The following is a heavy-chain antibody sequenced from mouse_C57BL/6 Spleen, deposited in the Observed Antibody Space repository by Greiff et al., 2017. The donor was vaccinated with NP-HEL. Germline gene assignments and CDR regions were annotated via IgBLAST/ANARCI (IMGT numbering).Heavy chain of an antibody. CDR3: AREYYGRFAY. Sequence: QVQLQQPGAELVKPGASVKLSCKASGYTFTSYWMQWVKQRPGQGLEWIGEIDPSDSYTNYNQKFKGKATLTVDTSSSTAYMQLSSLTSEDSAVYYCAREYYGRFAYWGQGTLVTVSA. CDR2: IDPSDSYT. D-gene: IGHD1-1*02. V-gene: IGHV1-50*01. J-gene: IGHJ3*01. CDR1: GYTFTSYW.